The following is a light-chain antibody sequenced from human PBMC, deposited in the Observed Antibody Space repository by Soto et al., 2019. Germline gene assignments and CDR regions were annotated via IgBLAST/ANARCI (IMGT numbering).Light chain of an antibody. CDR2: GIS. Sequence: ENVLTQSPGTLSLSPGERAALSCRATQRVTNSFFAWYQQNPGQAPRLLIYGISNRATGIPDRFSGSGSGTDFTLTISSLEPEDFVVYYCQQYSTLPHTFCQGTKLEVK. V-gene: IGKV3-20*01. CDR3: QQYSTLPHT. CDR1: QRVTNSF. J-gene: IGKJ2*01.